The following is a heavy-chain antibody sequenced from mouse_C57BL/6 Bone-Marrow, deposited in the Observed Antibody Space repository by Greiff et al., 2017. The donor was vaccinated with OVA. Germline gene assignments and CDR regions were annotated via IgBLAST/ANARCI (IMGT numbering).Heavy chain of an antibody. V-gene: IGHV1-63*01. CDR2: IYPGGGYT. J-gene: IGHJ2*01. CDR3: ARNGGAQAFFDY. CDR1: GYTFTNYW. Sequence: QVQLQQSGAELVRPGTSVKMSCKASGYTFTNYWIGWAKQRPGHGLEWIGDIYPGGGYTNYNEKFKGKATLTADKSSSTAYMQFSSLTSDDSAIYYCARNGGAQAFFDYWGQGTTLTVSS. D-gene: IGHD3-2*02.